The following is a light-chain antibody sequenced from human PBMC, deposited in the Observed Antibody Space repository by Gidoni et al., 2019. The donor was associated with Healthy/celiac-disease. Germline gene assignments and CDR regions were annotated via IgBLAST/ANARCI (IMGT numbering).Light chain of an antibody. V-gene: IGLV8-61*01. CDR1: SGSVSTSYY. CDR3: VLYMGSGIWV. CDR2: STN. Sequence: QTVVTQEPSFSVSPGGTVTLTSGLSSGSVSTSYYPSWYQQTPGQAPRTLIYSTNTRSSGVPDRFSGSILGNKAALTITGARADDESEYYCVLYMGSGIWVFGGGTKLTVL. J-gene: IGLJ3*02.